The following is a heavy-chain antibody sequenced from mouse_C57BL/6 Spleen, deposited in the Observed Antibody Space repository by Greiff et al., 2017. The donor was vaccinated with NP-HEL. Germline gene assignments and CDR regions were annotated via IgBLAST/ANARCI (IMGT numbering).Heavy chain of an antibody. D-gene: IGHD1-1*01. J-gene: IGHJ1*03. Sequence: EVQLVESGAELVRPGSSVKMSCKTSGYTFTSYGINWVKQRPGQGLEWIGYIYLGNGYTEYNEKFKGKATLTADTSSSTAYMQLSSLTSEDSAIYVCASVTAVGGTEYFDGWGTGATVTVST. CDR3: ASVTAVGGTEYFDG. CDR2: IYLGNGYT. CDR1: GYTFTSYG. V-gene: IGHV1-58*01.